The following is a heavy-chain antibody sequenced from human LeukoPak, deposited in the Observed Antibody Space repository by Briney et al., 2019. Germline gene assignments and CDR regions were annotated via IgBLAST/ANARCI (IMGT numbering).Heavy chain of an antibody. CDR3: ARHTRGGATYFDY. J-gene: IGHJ4*02. Sequence: SETLSLTCTVSGGSISSSSYYWGWIRQPPGKGLEWIGSIYYSGSTYYNPSLKSRVTISVDTSKNQFSLKLSSVTAADTAVYHCARHTRGGATYFDYWGQGTLVTVSS. D-gene: IGHD1-26*01. V-gene: IGHV4-39*01. CDR2: IYYSGST. CDR1: GGSISSSSYY.